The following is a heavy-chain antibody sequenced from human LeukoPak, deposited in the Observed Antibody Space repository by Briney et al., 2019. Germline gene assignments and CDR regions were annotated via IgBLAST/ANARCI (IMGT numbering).Heavy chain of an antibody. CDR2: IWYDGSNK. CDR1: GFTFSSYG. D-gene: IGHD1-26*01. CDR3: ARDSGNFFRYFDL. Sequence: PGGSLRLSCAASGFTFSSYGMHWVRQAPGKGLEWVAVIWYDGSNKYYADSVKGRFTISRDNSKNTLYLQMNSLRAEDTAVYYCARDSGNFFRYFDLWGRGTLVTVSS. V-gene: IGHV3-33*01. J-gene: IGHJ2*01.